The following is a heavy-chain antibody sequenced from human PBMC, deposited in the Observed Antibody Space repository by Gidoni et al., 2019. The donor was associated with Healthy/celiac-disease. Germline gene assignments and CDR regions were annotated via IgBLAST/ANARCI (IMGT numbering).Heavy chain of an antibody. D-gene: IGHD3-22*01. CDR3: ARYSREARKYFDY. CDR2: INPSGVST. V-gene: IGHV1-46*01. Sequence: QVQLVQSGAEVTKPGASVKVSCKASGYTFPRYYMHWVRQAPGQGLEWMGIINPSGVSTSYAQKFQGRVTMTRDTSTSTVYMELSSLRSEDTAVYYCARYSREARKYFDYWGQGTLVTVSS. CDR1: GYTFPRYY. J-gene: IGHJ4*02.